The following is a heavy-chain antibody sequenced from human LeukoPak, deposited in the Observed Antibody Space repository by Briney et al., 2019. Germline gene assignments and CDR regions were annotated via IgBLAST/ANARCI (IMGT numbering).Heavy chain of an antibody. Sequence: SETLSLTCTVSGGSISSSSYYWGWIRQPPGKGLEWIGSIYYSGSTYYNPSLKSRVTISVDTSKNQFSLKLSSVTAADAAVYYCARENIAVAVDYWGQGTLVTVSS. D-gene: IGHD6-19*01. CDR3: ARENIAVAVDY. CDR1: GGSISSSSYY. J-gene: IGHJ4*02. V-gene: IGHV4-39*07. CDR2: IYYSGST.